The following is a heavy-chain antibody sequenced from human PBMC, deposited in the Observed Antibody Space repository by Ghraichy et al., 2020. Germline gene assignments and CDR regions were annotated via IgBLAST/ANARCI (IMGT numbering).Heavy chain of an antibody. D-gene: IGHD3-3*01. CDR1: GFTFSSYA. V-gene: IGHV3-23*01. CDR3: AKGDFWSVYFVDY. CDR2: IIGSGGST. J-gene: IGHJ4*02. Sequence: GGSLRLSCAASGFTFSSYAMSWVRQAPGKGLEWVSDIIGSGGSTYYVDSVKGRFTISRDNSKNTLYLQMNSLRAEDTAVYYCAKGDFWSVYFVDYWGQETLFTVSS.